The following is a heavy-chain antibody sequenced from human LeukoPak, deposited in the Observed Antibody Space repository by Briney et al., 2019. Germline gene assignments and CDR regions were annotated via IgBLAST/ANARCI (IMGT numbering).Heavy chain of an antibody. CDR3: ARARYSSSAFDY. J-gene: IGHJ4*02. D-gene: IGHD6-6*01. Sequence: PSETLSLTCTVSGGSTSSYYWSWIRQPPGKGLEWIGYIYYSGSTNYNPSLKSRVTISLETSKIRFSLILSSVTAADTAVYYCARARYSSSAFDYWGQGTLVTVSS. CDR1: GGSTSSYY. V-gene: IGHV4-59*01. CDR2: IYYSGST.